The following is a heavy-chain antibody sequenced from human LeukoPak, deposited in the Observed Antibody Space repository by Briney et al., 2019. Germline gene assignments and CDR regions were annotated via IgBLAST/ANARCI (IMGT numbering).Heavy chain of an antibody. V-gene: IGHV3-23*01. CDR3: AKTPVHYSSIWYFFDY. CDR2: TSGSGGNT. J-gene: IGHJ4*02. Sequence: PGGSLRLPCAASGFTFSSYGMSWVRQAPGKGLEWVSATSGSGGNTYYADSVKGRFTISRDNSKNILYLQMNSLRAEDTAVYYCAKTPVHYSSIWYFFDYWGQGTLVTVSS. D-gene: IGHD6-13*01. CDR1: GFTFSSYG.